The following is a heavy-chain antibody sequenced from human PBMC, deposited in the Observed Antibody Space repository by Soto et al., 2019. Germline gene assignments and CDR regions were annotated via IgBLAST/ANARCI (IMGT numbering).Heavy chain of an antibody. D-gene: IGHD6-13*01. Sequence: QVQLVESGGGLVKPGGSLRLSGAVSGFTFSDYYMTWIRQAPGKGLEWVSYISSSTSHTNYADSVKGRFTISRDNAKNSLFLQMNSLRAEDTAVYYCARGRGAAADYFDFWGQGTLVTVSS. CDR2: ISSSTSHT. CDR1: GFTFSDYY. V-gene: IGHV3-11*05. CDR3: ARGRGAAADYFDF. J-gene: IGHJ4*02.